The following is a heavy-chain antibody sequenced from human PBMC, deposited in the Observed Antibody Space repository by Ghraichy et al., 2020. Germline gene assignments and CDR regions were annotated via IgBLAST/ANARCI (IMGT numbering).Heavy chain of an antibody. V-gene: IGHV4-34*01. CDR3: ARAGEYCNSSGCHGRPSHMDV. Sequence: SETLSLTCAVSGGSLSGYYWSWIRQSPGKGLEWIGAIHHSGSVTYSPSLRSRLTTSLDTSKNEFSLKLTSVTAADTAVYYCARAGEYCNSSGCHGRPSHMDVWGKGTTVTVS. D-gene: IGHD2/OR15-2a*01. CDR2: IHHSGSV. CDR1: GGSLSGYY. J-gene: IGHJ6*03.